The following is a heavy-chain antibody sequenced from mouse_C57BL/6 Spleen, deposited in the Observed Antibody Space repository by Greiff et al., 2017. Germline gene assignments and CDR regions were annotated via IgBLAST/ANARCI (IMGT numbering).Heavy chain of an antibody. CDR1: GFSLTSYG. Sequence: VQLQQSGPGLVQPSQCLSITCTASGFSLTSYGVHWVRQPPGKGLEWLGVIWSGGSTDYNAAFISSLSISKDNAKSHVFFKMNSLQADDTAIYYCAKVGGLRLFYAMDYWGQGTSVTVSS. V-gene: IGHV2-4*01. D-gene: IGHD2-4*01. J-gene: IGHJ4*01. CDR3: AKVGGLRLFYAMDY. CDR2: IWSGGST.